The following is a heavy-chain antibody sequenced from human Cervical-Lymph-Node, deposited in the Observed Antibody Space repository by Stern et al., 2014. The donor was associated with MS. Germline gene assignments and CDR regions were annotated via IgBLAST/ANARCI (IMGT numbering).Heavy chain of an antibody. CDR3: AILAVAGTGGMDV. CDR2: ISWNCSIS. CDR1: GVALGDFA. J-gene: IGHJ6*02. Sequence: EVQLVESGGGLVQPGRSRRLSCVASGVALGDFAMHWVRQVPGQGLEWVSGISWNCSISVYADSVKGRFTFPGDHAKTSMFQQLDSLRTEDTALYYCAILAVAGTGGMDVWGQGTTVTVS. V-gene: IGHV3-9*01. D-gene: IGHD6-19*01.